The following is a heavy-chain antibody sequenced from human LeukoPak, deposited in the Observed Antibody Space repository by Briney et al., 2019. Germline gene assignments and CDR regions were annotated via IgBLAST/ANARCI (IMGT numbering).Heavy chain of an antibody. CDR2: IKQDGSEK. J-gene: IGHJ4*02. CDR1: GFTFSSYW. Sequence: QPGGSLRLSCAASGFTFSSYWMSWVRQAPGKGLEWVANIKQDGSEKYYVDSVKGRFTISRDNAKNSLYLQMNSLRAEDTAVFYCAKDFYSGSNYRMNDERVVDYWGQGTLVTVSS. CDR3: AKDFYSGSNYRMNDERVVDY. V-gene: IGHV3-7*03. D-gene: IGHD1-26*01.